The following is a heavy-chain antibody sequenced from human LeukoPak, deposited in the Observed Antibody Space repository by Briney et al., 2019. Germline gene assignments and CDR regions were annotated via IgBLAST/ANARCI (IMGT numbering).Heavy chain of an antibody. Sequence: GRSLRLSCAASGFTFSSYAMSWVRQAPGKGLEWVSAISGSGGSTYYADSVKGRFTISRDNSKNTLYLQMNSLRAEDTAVYYCAKDTHYDILTGYQRAYYFDYWGQGTLVTVSS. CDR1: GFTFSSYA. V-gene: IGHV3-23*01. CDR3: AKDTHYDILTGYQRAYYFDY. CDR2: ISGSGGST. J-gene: IGHJ4*02. D-gene: IGHD3-9*01.